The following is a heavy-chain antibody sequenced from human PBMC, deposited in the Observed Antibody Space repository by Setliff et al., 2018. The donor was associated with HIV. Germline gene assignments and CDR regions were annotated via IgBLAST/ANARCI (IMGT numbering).Heavy chain of an antibody. CDR3: ARDRCNGIKCYLYDWFDP. CDR2: IKTDNGDT. J-gene: IGHJ5*02. Sequence: ASVKVSCKASGYSFSSHPIHWVRQAPGQRPEWMGWIKTDNGDTQYSQKFRDRVTITRDTSADTVYMELSSLRSEDTAVYYCARDRCNGIKCYLYDWFDPWGQGTLVTVSS. D-gene: IGHD2-15*01. V-gene: IGHV1-3*04. CDR1: GYSFSSHP.